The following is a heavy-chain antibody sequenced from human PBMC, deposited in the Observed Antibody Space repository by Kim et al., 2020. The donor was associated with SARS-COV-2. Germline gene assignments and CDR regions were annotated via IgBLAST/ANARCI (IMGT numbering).Heavy chain of an antibody. Sequence: SETLSLTCAVYGGSFSVFYWSWIRQPPRRGREWIGEINHSGRTNYNPSLKRRITMSVDTSKKQFSLKRTSVTAADTAVYYCARRLSNISGAGRHYCDHWGQGTLVTVSS. D-gene: IGHD3-10*01. J-gene: IGHJ4*02. V-gene: IGHV4-34*01. CDR3: ARRLSNISGAGRHYCDH. CDR1: GGSFSVFY. CDR2: INHSGRT.